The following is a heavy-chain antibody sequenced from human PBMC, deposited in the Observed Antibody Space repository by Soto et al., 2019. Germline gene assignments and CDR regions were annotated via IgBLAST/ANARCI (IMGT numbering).Heavy chain of an antibody. J-gene: IGHJ6*02. Sequence: GSLRLSCAASGFTFSDYYMSWIRQAPGKGLEWVSYISSSSSYTNYADSVKGRFTISRDNAKNSLYLQMNSLRAEDTAVYYWARAGITDKYGMDGWGQGTTVTVYS. CDR3: ARAGITDKYGMDG. D-gene: IGHD3-16*01. CDR1: GFTFSDYY. V-gene: IGHV3-11*06. CDR2: ISSSSSYT.